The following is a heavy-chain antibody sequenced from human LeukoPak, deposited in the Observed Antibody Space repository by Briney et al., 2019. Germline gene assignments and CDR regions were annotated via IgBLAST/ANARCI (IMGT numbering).Heavy chain of an antibody. D-gene: IGHD6-13*01. J-gene: IGHJ4*02. V-gene: IGHV3-23*01. CDR2: ISPGGGTT. CDR1: GFAFGSEA. Sequence: PGGSLRLSCAVSGFAFGSEAMSWVRQSPARGLEWVASISPGGGTTYYADYVKGRFTISRDNSNNSLFVQMNSLRAEDTAVYYCAKDLSRFSSNWGQGTLVTVSS. CDR3: AKDLSRFSSN.